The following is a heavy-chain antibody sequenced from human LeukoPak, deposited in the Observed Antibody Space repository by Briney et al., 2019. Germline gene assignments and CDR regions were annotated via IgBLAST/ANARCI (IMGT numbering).Heavy chain of an antibody. D-gene: IGHD3-10*02. CDR2: INSDGSST. CDR1: GFTFSSYW. J-gene: IGHJ6*04. Sequence: GGSLRLSCAASGFTFSSYWMHWVRQAPGKGLVWVSRINSDGSSTSYADSVKGRFTISRDNAKNSLFLQMNSLRAEDTAVYYCAELGITMIGGVWGKGTTVTISS. CDR3: AELGITMIGGV. V-gene: IGHV3-74*01.